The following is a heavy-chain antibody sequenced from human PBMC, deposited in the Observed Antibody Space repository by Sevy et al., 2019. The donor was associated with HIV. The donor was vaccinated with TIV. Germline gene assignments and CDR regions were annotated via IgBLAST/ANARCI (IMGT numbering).Heavy chain of an antibody. CDR2: MSTYNGNT. J-gene: IGHJ4*02. CDR1: GYPFTNYG. Sequence: ASVKVSCKTSGYPFTNYGVTWVRQAPGQGLEWMGWMSTYNGNTNYAQKYQGRVTMTTDTSTNTVYMELRSLRSDDTAIYNCARVTFLDYFDYWGQGTLVTVSS. CDR3: ARVTFLDYFDY. V-gene: IGHV1-18*01.